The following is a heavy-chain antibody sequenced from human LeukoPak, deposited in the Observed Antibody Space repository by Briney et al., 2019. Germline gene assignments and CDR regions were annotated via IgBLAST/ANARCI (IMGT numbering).Heavy chain of an antibody. V-gene: IGHV3-30-3*01. D-gene: IGHD3-22*01. CDR3: ARIPYAYYYDSSGYPDAFDI. CDR1: GFTFSSYA. Sequence: GGSLRLSCAASGFTFSSYAMHWVRQAPGKGLEWVAVISYDGSNKYYADSVKGRFTISRDNSKNTLYLQMNSLRAEDTAVYYCARIPYAYYYDSSGYPDAFDIWGQGTMVTVSS. J-gene: IGHJ3*02. CDR2: ISYDGSNK.